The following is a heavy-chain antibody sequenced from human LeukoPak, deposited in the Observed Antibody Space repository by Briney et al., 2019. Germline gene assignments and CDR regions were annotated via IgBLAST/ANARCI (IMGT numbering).Heavy chain of an antibody. Sequence: PSETLSLTCTVSGVSISSYYWSWIRQPAGKGLEWIGRIYTSGSTNYNPSLKSRVTMSVDTSKNQFSLKLSSVTAADTAVYYCARDTYYYDSSGYYRLDYWGQGTLVTVSS. CDR2: IYTSGST. J-gene: IGHJ4*02. V-gene: IGHV4-4*07. CDR1: GVSISSYY. CDR3: ARDTYYYDSSGYYRLDY. D-gene: IGHD3-22*01.